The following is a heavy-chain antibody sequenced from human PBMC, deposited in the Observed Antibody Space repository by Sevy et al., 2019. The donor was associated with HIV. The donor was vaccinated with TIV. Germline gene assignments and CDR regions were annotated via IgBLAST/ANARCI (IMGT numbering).Heavy chain of an antibody. D-gene: IGHD2-2*01. V-gene: IGHV3-21*01. Sequence: KQWGSLRLSCAASGFTFSSYSMNWVRQAPGKGLEWVSSISSSSSYIYYADSVMGRFTISRDNAKNSLYLQMNSLRAEDTAVYYCARYCSSTSCRHGYYYGMDVWGQGTTVTVSS. CDR3: ARYCSSTSCRHGYYYGMDV. J-gene: IGHJ6*02. CDR1: GFTFSSYS. CDR2: ISSSSSYI.